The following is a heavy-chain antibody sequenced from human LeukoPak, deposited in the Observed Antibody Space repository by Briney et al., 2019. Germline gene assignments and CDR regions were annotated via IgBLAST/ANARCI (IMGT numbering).Heavy chain of an antibody. CDR2: ISANNGNTKYNT. CDR1: GYTFTSYG. D-gene: IGHD4-23*01. J-gene: IGHJ4*02. CDR3: AREETTVVGFDY. V-gene: IGHV1-18*01. Sequence: ASVKVSCKASGYTFTSYGISWVRQAPGQGLEWMGWISANNGNTKYNTKYAQNLQGRVTMTTDISTSTAYMELRTLRSDDTAVYYCAREETTVVGFDYWGQGTLVTVSS.